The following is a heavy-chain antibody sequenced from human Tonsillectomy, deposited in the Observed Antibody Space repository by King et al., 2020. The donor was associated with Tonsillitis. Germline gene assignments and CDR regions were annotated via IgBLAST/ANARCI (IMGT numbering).Heavy chain of an antibody. Sequence: VQLVESGGGLVQPGRSLRLSCAASGFTFDDYAMHWVRQAPGKGLEWVSGISWNSGSIGYADSVKGRITISRDNAKNSLYLQMNSMRAEDTALYYGAKAPSGCDFDYWGQGTLVTVSS. CDR3: AKAPSGCDFDY. V-gene: IGHV3-9*01. J-gene: IGHJ4*02. CDR1: GFTFDDYA. D-gene: IGHD2-8*01. CDR2: ISWNSGSI.